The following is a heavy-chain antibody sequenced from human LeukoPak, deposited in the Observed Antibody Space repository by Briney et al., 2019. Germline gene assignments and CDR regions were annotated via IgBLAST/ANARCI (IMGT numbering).Heavy chain of an antibody. CDR1: GGTFSSYA. CDR2: IIPIFGTA. V-gene: IGHV1-69*13. CDR3: AREGGSHRYCSSTSCPYCFDY. Sequence: SVKVSCKASGGTFSSYAISWVRQAPGQGLEWMGGIIPIFGTANYAQKFQGRVTITADESTSTAYMELSSLRSEDTAVYYCAREGGSHRYCSSTSCPYCFDYWGQGTLVTVSS. J-gene: IGHJ4*02. D-gene: IGHD2-2*01.